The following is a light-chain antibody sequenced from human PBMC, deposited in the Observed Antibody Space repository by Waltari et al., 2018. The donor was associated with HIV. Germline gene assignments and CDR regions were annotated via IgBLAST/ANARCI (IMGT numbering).Light chain of an antibody. CDR2: DDV. CDR3: QVWDRSYKEAV. CDR1: NLGSNS. V-gene: IGLV3-21*02. J-gene: IGLJ2*01. Sequence: SYVLTQPPPLSVAPGPSAPISCGNLGSNSVRWYRQKPGRAPLLVVLDDVDRSPGIPARFSGARSGERATLTIRGVEAGDEADYYCQVWDRSYKEAVFGGGT.